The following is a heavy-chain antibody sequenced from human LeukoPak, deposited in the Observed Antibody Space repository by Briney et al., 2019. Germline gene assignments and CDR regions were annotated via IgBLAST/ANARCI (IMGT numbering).Heavy chain of an antibody. CDR2: MYPGDSDT. V-gene: IGHV5-51*01. Sequence: GESLKISCKGSGSPFTNYRIGWVRQMPGKSQERMEIMYPGDSDTRYSPSFQGQVTISADKSISTAYLQWSSLKASDTAMYYCARGDYGDFRVFYTLFDYWGQGTLVTVSS. CDR1: GSPFTNYR. CDR3: ARGDYGDFRVFYTLFDY. J-gene: IGHJ4*02. D-gene: IGHD4-17*01.